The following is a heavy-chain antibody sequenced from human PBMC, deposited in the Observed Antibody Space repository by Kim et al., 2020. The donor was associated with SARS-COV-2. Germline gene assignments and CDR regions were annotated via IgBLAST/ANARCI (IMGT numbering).Heavy chain of an antibody. J-gene: IGHJ5*02. Sequence: SETLSLTCAVYGGSFSGYYWSWIRQPPGKGLEWIGEINHSGSTNYNPSLKSRVTISVDTSKNQFSLKLSSVTAADTAVYYCARYKRGYDGSIAARPVSVRWFDPWGQGTLVTVSS. D-gene: IGHD6-6*01. CDR2: INHSGST. CDR1: GGSFSGYY. V-gene: IGHV4-34*01. CDR3: ARYKRGYDGSIAARPVSVRWFDP.